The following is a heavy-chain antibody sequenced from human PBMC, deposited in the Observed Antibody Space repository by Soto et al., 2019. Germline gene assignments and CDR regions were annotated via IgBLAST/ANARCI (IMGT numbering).Heavy chain of an antibody. Sequence: QAQVVQSGAEVRKPGSSVKLSCKASEGTFNSYAIAWVRQAPGQGLEWMGGIIPYYNTLNYAQKFQDRVTITAHDSTNTVYMELSSLRSDDTAVYFCASGASRWCPYFFDSWAQGTLVTVSS. CDR2: IIPYYNTL. V-gene: IGHV1-69*01. CDR3: ASGASRWCPYFFDS. J-gene: IGHJ4*02. D-gene: IGHD6-13*01. CDR1: EGTFNSYA.